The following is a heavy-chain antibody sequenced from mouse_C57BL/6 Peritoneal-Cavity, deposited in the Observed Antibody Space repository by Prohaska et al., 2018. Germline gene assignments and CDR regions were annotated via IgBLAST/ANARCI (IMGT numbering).Heavy chain of an antibody. CDR2: INSDGSVI. D-gene: IGHD2-1*01. V-gene: IGHV11-2*01. J-gene: IGHJ1*03. CDR3: MRYGNYWYFDV. CDR1: GFTFSGFW. Sequence: EVQLLETGGGLVQPGGSRGLSCEGSGFTFSGFWMSWVRQTPGKTLEWIGDINSDGSVINYAPSIKDRFTIFRDNYKSTLYLQMSNVRSDDTATYFCMRYGNYWYFDVWGTGTTVTVSS.